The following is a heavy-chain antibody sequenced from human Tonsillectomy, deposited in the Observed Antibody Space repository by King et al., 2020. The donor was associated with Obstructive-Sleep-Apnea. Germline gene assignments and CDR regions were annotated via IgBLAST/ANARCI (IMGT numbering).Heavy chain of an antibody. Sequence: QLVQSGAEVKKPGASVKVSCKASGYTFTSYDINWVRQATGQGLDGMGWRHHNSGNTGYAQKFQGRVTMTRNNSISTAYMELSSLRSEDTAVYYCARGFGSSGSSRDYWGQGTLVTVSS. V-gene: IGHV1-8*01. CDR2: RHHNSGNT. CDR1: GYTFTSYD. J-gene: IGHJ4*02. CDR3: ARGFGSSGSSRDY. D-gene: IGHD1-26*01.